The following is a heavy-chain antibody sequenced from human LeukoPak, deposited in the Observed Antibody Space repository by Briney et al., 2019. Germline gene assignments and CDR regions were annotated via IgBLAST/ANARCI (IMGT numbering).Heavy chain of an antibody. J-gene: IGHJ4*02. D-gene: IGHD6-19*01. CDR2: VDYTGRP. Sequence: PSETLSLTCSVSGGSVSSSSYNWGWIRQPPGKGLEWIGSVDYTGRPYYNPSLKSRVTLSVDTSKNQFSLKLSSVTAADTAVYYCARLKRYSSGWYEAHFDYWGQGTLVTVSS. CDR3: ARLKRYSSGWYEAHFDY. CDR1: GGSVSSSSYN. V-gene: IGHV4-39*01.